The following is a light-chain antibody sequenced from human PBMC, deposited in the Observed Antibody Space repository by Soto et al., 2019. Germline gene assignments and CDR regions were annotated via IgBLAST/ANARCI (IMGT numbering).Light chain of an antibody. V-gene: IGKV3-20*01. CDR2: GAS. CDR1: QSISSSY. CDR3: QQYGGTPPIT. J-gene: IGKJ5*01. Sequence: EIVLTQSPGTLSLSPGKRATLSFMAIQSISSSYLAWYLQKPGQAPRFLIYGASSRATGIPDRFSGSGSGTDLTLTISRLEPEDFAVYYCQQYGGTPPITFGQGTRLEIK.